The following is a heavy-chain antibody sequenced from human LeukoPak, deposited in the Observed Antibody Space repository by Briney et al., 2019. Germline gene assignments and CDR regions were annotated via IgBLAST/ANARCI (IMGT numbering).Heavy chain of an antibody. CDR3: ARLAGSEDGGYDRNYFAS. D-gene: IGHD5-12*01. CDR1: TDPIRTSY. J-gene: IGHJ4*02. V-gene: IGHV4-59*08. CDR2: VYYTGST. Sequence: SETLSLTCIVSTDPIRTSYWSWVRPPPGKGLEWIGFVYYTGSTNYNPSLKSRVIMSVDISKNQLSLKVRSVTAADTAVYYCARLAGSEDGGYDRNYFASWGRGTLVTVTS.